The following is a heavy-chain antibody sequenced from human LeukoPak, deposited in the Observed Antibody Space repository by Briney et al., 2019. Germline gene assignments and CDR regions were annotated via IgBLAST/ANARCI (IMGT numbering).Heavy chain of an antibody. CDR1: GFTFSTYV. CDR2: IGTAGDT. CDR3: ARSLAAGTYFEH. Sequence: PGGSLRLSCAASGFTFSTYVMHWVRQVTGKGLEWVSGIGTAGDTYYPGSVKGRFTISRENAKNSLYLQMNSLRAGDTAVYYCARSLAAGTYFEHWGQGTLVTVSS. V-gene: IGHV3-13*01. J-gene: IGHJ4*02. D-gene: IGHD6-13*01.